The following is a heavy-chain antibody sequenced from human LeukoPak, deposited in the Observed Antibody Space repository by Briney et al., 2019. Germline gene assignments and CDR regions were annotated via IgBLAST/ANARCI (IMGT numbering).Heavy chain of an antibody. CDR2: IIPIFGTA. CDR1: GGTFSSYA. CDR3: AGGYSYALYYFDY. J-gene: IGHJ4*02. V-gene: IGHV1-69*13. D-gene: IGHD5-18*01. Sequence: SVKVSCKASGGTFSSYAISWVRQAPGQGLERMGGIIPIFGTANYAQKFQGRVTITADESTSTAYMELSSLRSEDTAVYYCAGGYSYALYYFDYWGQGTLVTVSS.